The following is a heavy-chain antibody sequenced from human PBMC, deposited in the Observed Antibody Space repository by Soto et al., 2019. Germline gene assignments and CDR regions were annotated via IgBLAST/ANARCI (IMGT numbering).Heavy chain of an antibody. CDR3: ATAYTGTTFYYGMDV. CDR2: INPNSGGT. V-gene: IGHV1-2*04. D-gene: IGHD1-1*01. CDR1: GYTFTGYY. J-gene: IGHJ6*02. Sequence: GASVKVSCKASGYTFTGYYMHWVRQAPGQGLEWMGWINPNSGGTNYAQKFQGWVTMTRDTSISTAYMELSRLRSDVTAVYYCATAYTGTTFYYGMDVWGQGTTVTVSS.